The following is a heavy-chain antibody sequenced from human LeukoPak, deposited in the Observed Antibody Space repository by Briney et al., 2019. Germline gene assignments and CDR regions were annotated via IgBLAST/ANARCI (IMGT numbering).Heavy chain of an antibody. D-gene: IGHD1-26*01. Sequence: SETLSLTCTVSGGCISSNYWSWIRQPPGKGLEWIGCGYDTGGTNYNPPLQSRVTISVDTSKTQFSLKLTSVTAADTAVYYCARDSGSHSFQSWGQGTLVTVFS. V-gene: IGHV4-59*01. J-gene: IGHJ4*02. CDR2: GYDTGGT. CDR1: GGCISSNY. CDR3: ARDSGSHSFQS.